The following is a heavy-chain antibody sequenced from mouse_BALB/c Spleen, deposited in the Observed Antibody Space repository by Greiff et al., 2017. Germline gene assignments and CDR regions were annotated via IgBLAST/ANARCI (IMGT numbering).Heavy chain of an antibody. Sequence: EVMLVESGGGLVKPGGSLKLSCAASGFTFSDYYMYWVRQTPEKRLEWVATISDGGSYTYYPDSVKGRFTISRDNAKNNLYLQMSSLKSEDTAMYYCARDVITTDYAMDYWGQGTSVTVSS. CDR3: ARDVITTDYAMDY. CDR1: GFTFSDYY. J-gene: IGHJ4*01. CDR2: ISDGGSYT. V-gene: IGHV5-4*02. D-gene: IGHD2-4*01.